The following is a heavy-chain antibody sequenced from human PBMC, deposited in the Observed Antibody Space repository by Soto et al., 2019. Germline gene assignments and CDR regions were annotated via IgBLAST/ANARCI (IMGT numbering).Heavy chain of an antibody. CDR1: GGSISSYY. CDR3: ARAEGGYSGYDLGTIYYYYGMDV. Sequence: SETLSLTCTVSGGSISSYYWSWIRQPPGKGLEWIGYIYYSGSTNYNPSLKSRATISVDTSKNQFSLKLSSVTAADTAVYYCARAEGGYSGYDLGTIYYYYGMDVWGQGTTVTVSS. D-gene: IGHD5-12*01. CDR2: IYYSGST. J-gene: IGHJ6*02. V-gene: IGHV4-59*01.